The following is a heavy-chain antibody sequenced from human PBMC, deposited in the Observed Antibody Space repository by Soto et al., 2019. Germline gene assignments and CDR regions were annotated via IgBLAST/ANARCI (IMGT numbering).Heavy chain of an antibody. D-gene: IGHD6-13*01. V-gene: IGHV1-8*01. CDR3: ARERSHISSWSDAFDI. CDR2: MNPNSGNT. CDR1: GYTFTSYD. Sequence: QVQLVQSGAEVKKPGASVKVSCKASGYTFTSYDINGVRQATGQGIEGMGWMNPNSGNTGYAQKFQGRVTMTRNTSISTAHMERSSLRSEDTAVYYCARERSHISSWSDAFDIWGRGTMVTVSS. J-gene: IGHJ3*02.